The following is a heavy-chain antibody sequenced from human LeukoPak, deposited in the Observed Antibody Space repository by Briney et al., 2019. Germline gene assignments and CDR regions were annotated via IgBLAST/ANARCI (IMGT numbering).Heavy chain of an antibody. CDR3: ARGSGYNYGFPDY. Sequence: PSETLSLTCTVSGGSISSSSYYWGWIRQPPGKGLEWIGSIYYSGSTYYNPSLKSRVTISVDTSKNQFSLKLSSVTAADTAVYYCARGSGYNYGFPDYWGQGTLVTVSS. CDR1: GGSISSSSYY. V-gene: IGHV4-39*01. CDR2: IYYSGST. D-gene: IGHD5-18*01. J-gene: IGHJ4*02.